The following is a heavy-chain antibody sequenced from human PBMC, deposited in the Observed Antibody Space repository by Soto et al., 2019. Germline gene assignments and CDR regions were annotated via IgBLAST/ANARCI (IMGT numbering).Heavy chain of an antibody. CDR1: GFTFRNYA. CDR3: AKDAISGDGIWLMDS. Sequence: GGSPRLSCAASGFTFRNYAMTWARQAPGKGLEWVSSLLRNGSSAYYADSVRGRFSISSDTSANSLYLQMDNLRAEDTAIYYCAKDAISGDGIWLMDSWGQGTVVTVSS. CDR2: LLRNGSSA. V-gene: IGHV3-23*01. J-gene: IGHJ5*02. D-gene: IGHD4-17*01.